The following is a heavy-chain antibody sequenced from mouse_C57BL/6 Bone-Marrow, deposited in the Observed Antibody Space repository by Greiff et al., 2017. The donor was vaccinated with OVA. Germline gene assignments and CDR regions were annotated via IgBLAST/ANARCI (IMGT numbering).Heavy chain of an antibody. V-gene: IGHV14-1*01. D-gene: IGHD1-1*01. CDR1: GFNIKDYY. J-gene: IGHJ1*03. CDR2: IDPEDGDT. CDR3: TTWGNYYGSIHWYFDV. Sequence: EVQLQQSGAELVRPGASVKLSCTASGFNIKDYYMHWVKQRPEQGLEWIGRIDPEDGDTEYAPKFQGKATMTADTSSNTAYLQLSSLTSEDTAVYYGTTWGNYYGSIHWYFDVWGTGTTVTVSS.